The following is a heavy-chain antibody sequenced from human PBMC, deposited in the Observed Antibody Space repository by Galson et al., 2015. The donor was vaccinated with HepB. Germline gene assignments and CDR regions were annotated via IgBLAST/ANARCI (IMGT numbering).Heavy chain of an antibody. V-gene: IGHV3-23*01. J-gene: IGHJ4*02. CDR3: ARGVGGSGWYPFDY. D-gene: IGHD6-19*01. CDR1: GFTFSSYA. CDR2: ISGSGTST. Sequence: SLRLSCAASGFTFSSYAMSWVRQAPGKGLEWVSSISGSGTSTYFADSVKGRFTISRENSKKTLYLQMDSLRAEDTAVYYCARGVGGSGWYPFDYWGQGTLVTVSS.